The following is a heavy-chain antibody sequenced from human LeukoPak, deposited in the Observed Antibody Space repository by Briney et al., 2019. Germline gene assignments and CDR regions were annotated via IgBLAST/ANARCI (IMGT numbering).Heavy chain of an antibody. J-gene: IGHJ5*02. D-gene: IGHD3-9*01. CDR3: ARNFDMKGFDP. Sequence: ASVKVSCKASRYTFTGYYMNWVRQAPGQGLEWMGWINSDSGFTKYAQKFQGRVTMTRDTSITTVYMDLTRLTSDDTAVYYCARNFDMKGFDPWGQGTLVTVSS. V-gene: IGHV1-2*02. CDR2: INSDSGFT. CDR1: RYTFTGYY.